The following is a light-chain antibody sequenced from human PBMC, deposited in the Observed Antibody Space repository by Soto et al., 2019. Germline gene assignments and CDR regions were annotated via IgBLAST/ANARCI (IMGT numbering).Light chain of an antibody. Sequence: EIVLTQSPGTLSLSPGERATLSCRASQSVSSTYIAWSQQNPGRAPRLLIYVASSRATGIPDRFSGSGSGTDFTITISRLEPEDFAVYFCQQYGRSPPFTFGQGTKVEIK. CDR1: QSVSSTY. V-gene: IGKV3-20*01. CDR3: QQYGRSPPFT. J-gene: IGKJ2*01. CDR2: VAS.